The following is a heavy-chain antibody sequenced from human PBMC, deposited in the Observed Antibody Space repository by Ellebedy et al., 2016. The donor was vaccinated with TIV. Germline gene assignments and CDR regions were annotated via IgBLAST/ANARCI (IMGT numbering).Heavy chain of an antibody. CDR1: GFTFSSYW. CDR2: IKQDGSEK. V-gene: IGHV3-7*01. CDR3: SRVNDSIYY. Sequence: GESLKISCAASGFTFSSYWMRWVRQVPGKGLEWVANIKQDGSEKYYVDSVKGRFTISRDNAKNSLYLQINSLRAEDTAVYYCSRVNDSIYYWGQGTLISVSS. D-gene: IGHD3-22*01. J-gene: IGHJ4*02.